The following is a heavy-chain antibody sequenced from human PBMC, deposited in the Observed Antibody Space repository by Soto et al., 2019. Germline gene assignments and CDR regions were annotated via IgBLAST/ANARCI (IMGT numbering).Heavy chain of an antibody. CDR2: ITGSGGGT. Sequence: GGSLRLSCSASGLTITNFGLHWVRQAPGKGLEWVSVITGSGGGTYFVDSVKGRFTISRDNSKNTVYLQMNSLRAEDTAVYYCAKRPLTAAGFDYWGQGTLVTVSS. J-gene: IGHJ4*02. CDR1: GLTITNFG. CDR3: AKRPLTAAGFDY. D-gene: IGHD6-13*01. V-gene: IGHV3-23*01.